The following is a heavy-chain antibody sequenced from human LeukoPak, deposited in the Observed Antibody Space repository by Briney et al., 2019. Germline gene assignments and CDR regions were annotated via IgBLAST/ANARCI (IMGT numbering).Heavy chain of an antibody. CDR2: IYYSGST. D-gene: IGHD3-3*01. CDR1: GGSISSSSYY. V-gene: IGHV4-39*01. J-gene: IGHJ6*02. CDR3: ARDTLSGVITGPRMDV. Sequence: SETLSLTCTVSGGSISSSSYYWGWIRQPPGKGLEWIGSIYYSGSTYYNPSLKSRVTISVDTSKNQFSLKLSSVTAADTAVYYCARDTLSGVITGPRMDVWGQGTTVTVSS.